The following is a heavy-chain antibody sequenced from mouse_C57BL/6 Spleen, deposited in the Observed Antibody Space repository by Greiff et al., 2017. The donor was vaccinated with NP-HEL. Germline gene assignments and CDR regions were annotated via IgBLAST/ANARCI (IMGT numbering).Heavy chain of an antibody. CDR3: ARRGVYYGSSYYFDY. J-gene: IGHJ2*01. V-gene: IGHV1-81*01. D-gene: IGHD1-1*01. CDR2: IYPRSGNT. CDR1: GYTFTSYG. Sequence: QVQLQQSGAELARPGASVKLSCKASGYTFTSYGISWVKQRTGQGLEWIGEIYPRSGNTYYNEKFKGKGTLTADKSSSTAYMELRSLTSEDSAFYFCARRGVYYGSSYYFDYWGQGTTRTVSS.